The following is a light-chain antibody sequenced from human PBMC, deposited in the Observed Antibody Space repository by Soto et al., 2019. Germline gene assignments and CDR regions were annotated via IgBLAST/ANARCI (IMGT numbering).Light chain of an antibody. CDR1: SSDVGGYNF. V-gene: IGLV2-14*03. J-gene: IGLJ2*01. CDR3: SSYTSDSTL. CDR2: DVS. Sequence: QSALTQPASVSGSPGQSITISCTGTSSDVGGYNFVSWYQQHPAKAPKLIIYDVSNRPSGVPIRFSASKSGSTASLTISGLQAEDEADYYCSSYTSDSTLFGGVTKVTVL.